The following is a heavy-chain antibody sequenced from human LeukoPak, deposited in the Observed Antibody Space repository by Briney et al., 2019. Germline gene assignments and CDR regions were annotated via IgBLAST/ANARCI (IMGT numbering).Heavy chain of an antibody. D-gene: IGHD2-2*01. CDR3: AKDGTHTNSYYDY. CDR2: ISGSGGST. V-gene: IGHV3-23*01. Sequence: GGSLRLSCAASGFTFSSYGMSWVRQAPGKGLDWVSGISGSGGSTYYADSVKGRFTISRDNSKNTLYLQMNNVGAEDTAVYYCAKDGTHTNSYYDYWGQGTLVTVSS. CDR1: GFTFSSYG. J-gene: IGHJ4*02.